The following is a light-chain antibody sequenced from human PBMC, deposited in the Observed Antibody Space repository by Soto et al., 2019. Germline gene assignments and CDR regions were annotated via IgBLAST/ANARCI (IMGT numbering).Light chain of an antibody. Sequence: QYVLTQPPSASGTPGQRVTISCSGSSSNIGRNTVKWYRQLPGTAPKLLIGSSDQRPSGVPDRFFGSQSDTSASVAISGLQSEDEADYICAAWDDSLNAWAFGGGTKVTVL. CDR1: SSNIGRNT. J-gene: IGLJ3*02. CDR2: SSD. CDR3: AAWDDSLNAWA. V-gene: IGLV1-44*01.